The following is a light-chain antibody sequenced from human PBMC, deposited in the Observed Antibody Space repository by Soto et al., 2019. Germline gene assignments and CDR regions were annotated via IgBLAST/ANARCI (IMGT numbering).Light chain of an antibody. CDR1: QSVSSTY. CDR3: QQYGSTPPT. V-gene: IGKV3-20*01. CDR2: AAS. J-gene: IGKJ2*01. Sequence: EIVLTQSPATLSLSPGERVALSCRASQSVSSTYFAWYQQKPGQALRLLIYAASSRAAGIPDRFSGSGSGTDFTLNISRLEPEDFAVYYCQQYGSTPPTFGLGTKVEIK.